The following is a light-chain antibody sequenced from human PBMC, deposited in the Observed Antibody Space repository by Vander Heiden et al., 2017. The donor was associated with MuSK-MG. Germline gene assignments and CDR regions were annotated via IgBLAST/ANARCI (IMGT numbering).Light chain of an antibody. Sequence: QSVLTLPPSASGTPGQRVTISCSGRSSNIGSNYVYWYQQLPGTAPKLLIYGNNQRPSGVPDRFSGSKSGTSASLAISGLRSEDEADYYCAAWDDSLSGVVFGGGTKLTVL. V-gene: IGLV1-47*01. CDR2: GNN. CDR1: SSNIGSNY. CDR3: AAWDDSLSGVV. J-gene: IGLJ2*01.